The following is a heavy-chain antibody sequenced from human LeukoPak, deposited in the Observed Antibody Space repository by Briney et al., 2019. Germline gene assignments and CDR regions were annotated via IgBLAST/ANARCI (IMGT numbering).Heavy chain of an antibody. CDR1: GFTFSSCA. CDR2: ISGSGGST. CDR3: APSNGFGIQLWFDY. V-gene: IGHV3-23*01. Sequence: PGGSLRLSCAASGFTFSSCAMSWVRQAPGKGLEWVSAISGSGGSTYYADSVKGRFTISRDNSKNTLYLQMNSLRAEDTAVYYCAPSNGFGIQLWFDYWGQGTLVTVSS. D-gene: IGHD5-18*01. J-gene: IGHJ4*02.